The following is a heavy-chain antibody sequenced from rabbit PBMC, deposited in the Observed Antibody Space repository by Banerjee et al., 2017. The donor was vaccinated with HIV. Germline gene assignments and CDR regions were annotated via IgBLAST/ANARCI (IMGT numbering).Heavy chain of an antibody. CDR1: GFSFSSSYW. V-gene: IGHV1S45*01. CDR3: ARDLGGVIGWNFGL. J-gene: IGHJ4*01. D-gene: IGHD1-1*01. Sequence: LEESGGGLVQPEGSLTLTCTASGFSFSSSYWICWVRQAPGKGLEWIGCIYAGSGDSYYASWAKGRFTISSTSSTTVTLQMTSLTAADTATYFCARDLGGVIGWNFGLWGPGTLVTVS. CDR2: IYAGSGDS.